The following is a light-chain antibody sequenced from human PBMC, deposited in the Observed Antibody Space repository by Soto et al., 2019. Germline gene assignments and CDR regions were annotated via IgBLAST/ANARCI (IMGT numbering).Light chain of an antibody. CDR1: QSVASN. CDR3: QQYHNWPPQYT. J-gene: IGKJ2*01. CDR2: GAS. V-gene: IGKV3-15*01. Sequence: EIVMTQSPASLSVSPGDGATLSCRASQSVASNVAWYQQKPGQGPRLRIHGASTRAVGVPARFSGSGSGTDFTLTISCLQSEDFAVYYCQQYHNWPPQYTFGQGTKLQIK.